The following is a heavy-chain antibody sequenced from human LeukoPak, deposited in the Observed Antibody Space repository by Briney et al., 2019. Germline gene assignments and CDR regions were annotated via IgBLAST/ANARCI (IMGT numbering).Heavy chain of an antibody. CDR2: ITGSGGST. CDR3: AKSRPRLLLGFDY. V-gene: IGHV3-23*01. CDR1: VESFNNYY. D-gene: IGHD2-15*01. Sequence: ETLSLTCAVYVESFNNYYWTWIRQSPGNGLEWVSAITGSGGSTYFPDSVKGRFTISRDNSKNTLYLQMNSLRAEDTAVYYCAKSRPRLLLGFDYWGQETLVTVSS. J-gene: IGHJ4*02.